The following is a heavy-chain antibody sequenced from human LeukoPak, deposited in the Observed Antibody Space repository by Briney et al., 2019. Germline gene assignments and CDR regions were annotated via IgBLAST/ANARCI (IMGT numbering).Heavy chain of an antibody. CDR3: ARSGSYGTPMA. V-gene: IGHV4-59*01. CDR2: IYYSGST. Sequence: SETLSLTCTVSGGSISSYYWSWIRQPPGKGLEWIGYIYYSGSTNYNPSLKSRVTISVDTSKNQFSLKLSSVTAADTAVYYCARSGSYGTPMAWSQGTLVTVSS. D-gene: IGHD5-18*01. CDR1: GGSISSYY. J-gene: IGHJ5*02.